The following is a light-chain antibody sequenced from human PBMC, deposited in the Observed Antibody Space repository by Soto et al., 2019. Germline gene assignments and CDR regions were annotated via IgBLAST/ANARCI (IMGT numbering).Light chain of an antibody. J-gene: IGKJ2*01. V-gene: IGKV3-15*01. CDR3: QQDNNWPPYT. CDR1: QSVRRN. Sequence: ETMMTQSPGTLSVSPGERANLSCRASQSVRRNLAWYQQKPGQAPRLLIYGASTRATGIPARFSGSGSGTEFTLTISSLQSEDFAVYYCQQDNNWPPYTFGQGTNLEIK. CDR2: GAS.